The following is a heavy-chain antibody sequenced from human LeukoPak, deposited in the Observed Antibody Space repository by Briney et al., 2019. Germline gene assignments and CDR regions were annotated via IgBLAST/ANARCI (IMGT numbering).Heavy chain of an antibody. CDR2: IYHSGST. D-gene: IGHD2-8*01. Sequence: PSETLSLTCAVSGGSISSSNWWSWVRQPPGKGLEWIGEIYHSGSTNYNPSLKSRVTISVDKSKNQFSLKLSSVTAADTAVYYCARDDMGLDCNNVMCPDGFDIWGQGTMVTVSS. CDR1: GGSISSSNW. CDR3: ARDDMGLDCNNVMCPDGFDI. V-gene: IGHV4-4*02. J-gene: IGHJ3*02.